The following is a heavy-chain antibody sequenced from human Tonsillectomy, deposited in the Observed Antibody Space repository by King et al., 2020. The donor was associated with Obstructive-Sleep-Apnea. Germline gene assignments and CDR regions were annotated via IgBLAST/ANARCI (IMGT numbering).Heavy chain of an antibody. V-gene: IGHV4-31*03. CDR1: GGSISSGGYY. CDR3: AKGIRGWFDP. CDR2: IYYTGST. J-gene: IGHJ5*02. Sequence: QLQESGPGLVKPSQTLSLTCTVSGGSISSGGYYWSWIRQHPGKGLEWIGYIYYTGSTYYNPSLKSRVTLSVDTSKNQFSLRLSSVIAADPAVYYCAKGIRGWFDPWGQGTLVTVSS. D-gene: IGHD5-18*01.